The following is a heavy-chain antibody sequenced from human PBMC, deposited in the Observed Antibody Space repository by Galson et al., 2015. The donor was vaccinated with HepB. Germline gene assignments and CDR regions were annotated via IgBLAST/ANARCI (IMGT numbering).Heavy chain of an antibody. D-gene: IGHD6-13*01. CDR3: AREPTADSS. CDR2: INEDGSEE. Sequence: CAASGFTFTRHWMSWVRQAPGKGLEWVANINEDGSEENYMDSVKGRFTISRDNAKNSLYLQMNSLRAEDTAVYYCAREPTADSSWGQGTLVTVSS. J-gene: IGHJ4*02. V-gene: IGHV3-7*03. CDR1: GFTFTRHW.